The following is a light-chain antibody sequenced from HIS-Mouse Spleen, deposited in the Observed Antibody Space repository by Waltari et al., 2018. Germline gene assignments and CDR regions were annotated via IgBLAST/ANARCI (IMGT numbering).Light chain of an antibody. J-gene: IGLJ2*01. CDR1: ALPNRY. CDR3: YSTDSSGNHRV. V-gene: IGLV3-10*01. Sequence: SYELTQPPSVSVPPGQTARLTCSGDALPNRYSDWYQQKSGQAPVLVIYEDSKRPSGIPERFSGSSSGTMATVTISGAQVEDEADYYCYSTDSSGNHRVFGGGTKLTVL. CDR2: EDS.